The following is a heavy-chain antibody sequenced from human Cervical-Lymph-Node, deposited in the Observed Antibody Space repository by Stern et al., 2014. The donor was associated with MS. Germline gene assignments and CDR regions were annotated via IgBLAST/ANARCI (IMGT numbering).Heavy chain of an antibody. Sequence: VQLVESGGGLVQPGRSLRLSCAPSGFTFSHFALHWVRQSPGKGLEWVAFISNYGAKEYYADSVKGRFTISRDNSNNTLYLQMTSMRTEDTAMYFCARERGYCSGGRCHPYYFDYWGQGTLVTVSS. CDR2: ISNYGAKE. V-gene: IGHV3-30-3*01. D-gene: IGHD2-15*01. CDR3: ARERGYCSGGRCHPYYFDY. J-gene: IGHJ4*02. CDR1: GFTFSHFA.